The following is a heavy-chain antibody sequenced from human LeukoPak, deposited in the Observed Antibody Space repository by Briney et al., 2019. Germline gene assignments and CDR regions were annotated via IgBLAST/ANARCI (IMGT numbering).Heavy chain of an antibody. J-gene: IGHJ4*02. CDR3: AGRPTGYSSGYIH. D-gene: IGHD5-18*01. Sequence: GGSLRLSCVASGITFSNYAVSWVRQAPEKGLDWVSVISGSAHKIRYADSVKGRFTTSRDNSENIVYLQMNNLRVEDTAVYYCAGRPTGYSSGYIHWGQGTLVTVSS. CDR1: GITFSNYA. CDR2: ISGSAHKI. V-gene: IGHV3-23*01.